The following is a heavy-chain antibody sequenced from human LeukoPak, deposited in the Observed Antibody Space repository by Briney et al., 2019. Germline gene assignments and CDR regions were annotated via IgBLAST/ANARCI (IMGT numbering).Heavy chain of an antibody. Sequence: GGSLRLSCAASGFTFYTYAMSWVRQAPGKGLEWVSGISGSGGATYYADSVKGRFTISRDNSKNMLYLQMNSLRAEDTAVYYCANLPPYPNVYWGQGTLVTVSS. CDR1: GFTFYTYA. CDR3: ANLPPYPNVY. J-gene: IGHJ4*02. CDR2: ISGSGGAT. V-gene: IGHV3-23*01.